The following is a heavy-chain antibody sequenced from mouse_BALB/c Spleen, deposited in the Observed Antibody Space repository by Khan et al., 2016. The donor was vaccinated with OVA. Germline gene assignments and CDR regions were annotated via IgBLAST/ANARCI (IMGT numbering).Heavy chain of an antibody. CDR3: ARRGYDYGRGAGFAY. CDR1: GFSLTNYS. CDR2: IWSAGST. V-gene: IGHV2-2*02. J-gene: IGHJ3*01. Sequence: QVQLKQSGPGLVQPSQSLSITCTVSGFSLTNYSVHWVRQSPGKGLEWLGVIWSAGSTDYNAAFISRLSISKDNSRRQVFFKMNSLQPNDAAIYYCARRGYDYGRGAGFAYWSHGTLVTVSA. D-gene: IGHD2-4*01.